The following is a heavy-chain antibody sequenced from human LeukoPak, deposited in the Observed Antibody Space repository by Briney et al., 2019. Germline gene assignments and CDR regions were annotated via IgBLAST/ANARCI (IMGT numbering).Heavy chain of an antibody. Sequence: GSLRLSCAASGFTFSNAWMSWVRQAPGKGLEWVGRIKSKTDGGTTDYAAPVKGRFTISRDNAKNTLYLQMNSLRAEDTAVYYCARVTPLGISLHLNYWGQGTLVTVSS. CDR1: GFTFSNAW. V-gene: IGHV3-15*05. J-gene: IGHJ4*02. CDR3: ARVTPLGISLHLNY. D-gene: IGHD2-15*01. CDR2: IKSKTDGGTT.